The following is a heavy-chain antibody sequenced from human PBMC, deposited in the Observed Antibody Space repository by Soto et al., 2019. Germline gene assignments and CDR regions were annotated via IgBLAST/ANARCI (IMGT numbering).Heavy chain of an antibody. D-gene: IGHD5-12*01. CDR2: ISYDGSNK. V-gene: IGHV3-30*18. Sequence: GGSLRLSCAASGFTFSSYGMHWVRQAPGKGLEWVAVISYDGSNKYYADSVKGRFTISRDNSKNTLYLQMNSLRAEDTAVYYCAKLKFTIFASGYDPYGRRPLFDYWGQGTLVTVSS. CDR3: AKLKFTIFASGYDPYGRRPLFDY. CDR1: GFTFSSYG. J-gene: IGHJ4*02.